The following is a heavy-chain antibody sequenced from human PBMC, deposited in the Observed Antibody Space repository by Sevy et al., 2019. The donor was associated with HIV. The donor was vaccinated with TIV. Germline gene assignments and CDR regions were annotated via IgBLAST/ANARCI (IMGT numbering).Heavy chain of an antibody. V-gene: IGHV1-46*03. CDR2: INPSVVGK. Sequence: ASVKVSCKASGYTFTNYYMHWVRQAPGQGLGWLGLINPSVVGKVYAQKFQGRVTMTRETSTSTVYMELSSLRSDDTAVYYCGRTSPRGGFDYWGQGALVTVSS. CDR3: GRTSPRGGFDY. CDR1: GYTFTNYY. D-gene: IGHD3-16*01. J-gene: IGHJ4*02.